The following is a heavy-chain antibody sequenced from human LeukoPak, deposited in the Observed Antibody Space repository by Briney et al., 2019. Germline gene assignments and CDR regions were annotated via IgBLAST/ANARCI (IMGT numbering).Heavy chain of an antibody. CDR1: GGSFSGYY. CDR3: ARGQRTMTTVTSFDY. D-gene: IGHD4-17*01. J-gene: IGHJ4*02. CDR2: IYYSGST. Sequence: SETLSRNCAVYGGSFSGYYWGWIRQPPGKGLKWIGSIYYSGSTYYKPSLRSRVTISVDTSKTQFSLKLSAVTAADTAVYYCARGQRTMTTVTSFDYWGQGTLVTVSS. V-gene: IGHV4-34*01.